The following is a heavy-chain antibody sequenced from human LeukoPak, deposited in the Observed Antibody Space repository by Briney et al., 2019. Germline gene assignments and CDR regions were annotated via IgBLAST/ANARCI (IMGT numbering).Heavy chain of an antibody. CDR2: ISSSSSYT. CDR1: GFTFSDYY. CDR3: ARERAGYYFDY. Sequence: GGSLRLSCAASGFTFSDYYMSWIRQAPGKGLEWVSYISSSSSYTDYADSVKGRFTVSRDSVKNSLYLQLNSLRDEDTAIYYCARERAGYYFDYWGRGTLVTVSS. J-gene: IGHJ4*02. V-gene: IGHV3-11*06.